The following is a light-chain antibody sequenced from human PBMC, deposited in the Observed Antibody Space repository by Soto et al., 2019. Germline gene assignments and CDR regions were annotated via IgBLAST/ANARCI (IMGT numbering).Light chain of an antibody. V-gene: IGKV3-11*01. Sequence: EIVLTQSPATLSLSPGERATLSCRASQSVSSYFAWYQQKPGQAPRLLIYAASNRATGIPARFSGSGSGTDFTLTISSLEPEEFAVYYCQQRSNWPPLTFGGGTKVEIK. J-gene: IGKJ4*01. CDR3: QQRSNWPPLT. CDR2: AAS. CDR1: QSVSSY.